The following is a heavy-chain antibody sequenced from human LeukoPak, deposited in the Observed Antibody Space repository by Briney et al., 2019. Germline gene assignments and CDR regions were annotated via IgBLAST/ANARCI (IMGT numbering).Heavy chain of an antibody. D-gene: IGHD2-2*01. CDR1: GFTFSTYD. CDR3: ARDGVPGATVLDY. V-gene: IGHV3-48*01. J-gene: IGHJ4*02. Sequence: PGGSLRLSCTVSGFTFSTYDMNWVRQAPGKGLEWVSYITSRRSSTYYADSVKGRFTISRDNAKNSVYLQVNSLRAEDTAVYYCARDGVPGATVLDYWGQGTLVTVYS. CDR2: ITSRRSST.